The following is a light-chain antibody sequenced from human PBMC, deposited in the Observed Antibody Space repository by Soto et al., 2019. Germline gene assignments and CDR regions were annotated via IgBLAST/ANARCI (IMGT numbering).Light chain of an antibody. CDR2: DAY. V-gene: IGKV3-11*01. CDR1: QIFRGL. J-gene: IGKJ5*01. CDR3: QQRHMWPIT. Sequence: VVLTQSPVTLSLSPGERATLSCRASQIFRGLLAWYQQKPGQAPRLLIYDAYNRATGIPPRFSGSGSGTDFTLTISSLEPEDSAVYYCQQRHMWPITFGQGRRLEIK.